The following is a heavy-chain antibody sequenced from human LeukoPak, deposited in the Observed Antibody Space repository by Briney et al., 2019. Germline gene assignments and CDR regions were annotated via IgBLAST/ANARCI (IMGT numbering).Heavy chain of an antibody. CDR2: IYHSGST. CDR1: GYSISSGYY. Sequence: SETLSLTCTVSGYSISSGYYWGWIRQPPGKGLEWIGSIYHSGSTYYNPSLKSRVTISVDTSKNQFSLKLSSVTAADTAVYYCARESASGFLEWLFHTYYMDVWGKGTTVTVSS. CDR3: ARESASGFLEWLFHTYYMDV. V-gene: IGHV4-38-2*02. D-gene: IGHD3-3*01. J-gene: IGHJ6*03.